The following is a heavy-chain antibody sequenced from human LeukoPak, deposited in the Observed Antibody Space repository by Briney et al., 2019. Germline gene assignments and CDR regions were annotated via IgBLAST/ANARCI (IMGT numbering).Heavy chain of an antibody. Sequence: LRLSCAASGFTFSSYAMSWVRQHPGKGLEWIGYIYYSGSTYYNPSLKSRVTISVDTSKNQFSLKLSSVTAADTAVYYCAREDWLLGLDAFDIWGQGTMVTVSS. J-gene: IGHJ3*02. CDR3: AREDWLLGLDAFDI. V-gene: IGHV4-31*02. D-gene: IGHD3-9*01. CDR1: GFTFSSYA. CDR2: IYYSGST.